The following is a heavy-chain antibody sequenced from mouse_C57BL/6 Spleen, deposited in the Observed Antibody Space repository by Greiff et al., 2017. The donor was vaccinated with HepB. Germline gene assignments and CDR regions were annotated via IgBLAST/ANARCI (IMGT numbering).Heavy chain of an antibody. D-gene: IGHD3-2*02. V-gene: IGHV2-6-1*01. J-gene: IGHJ3*01. CDR1: GFSLTSYG. CDR2: IWSDGST. CDR3: ARHETAQAWFAY. Sequence: VKLMESGPGLVAPSQRLSITCTVSGFSLTSYGVHWVRQPPGKGLEWLVVIWSDGSTTYNSALKSRLSISKDNSKSQVFLKMNSLQTDDTAMYYCARHETAQAWFAYWGQGTLVTVSA.